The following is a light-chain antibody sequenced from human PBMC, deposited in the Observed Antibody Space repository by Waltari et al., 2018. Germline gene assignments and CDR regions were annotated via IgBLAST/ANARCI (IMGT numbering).Light chain of an antibody. V-gene: IGKV1-NL1*01. CDR3: QQYYTTPMT. J-gene: IGKJ3*01. CDR2: AAS. Sequence: DIQMTQSPSSLSASVGDRVTTTFRASQGISDSLAWYQQKPGKAPKLLLYAASRLESGVPSRFSGSGSGTDYTLTISSLQAEDFATYYCQQYYTTPMTFGPGTKVDIK. CDR1: QGISDS.